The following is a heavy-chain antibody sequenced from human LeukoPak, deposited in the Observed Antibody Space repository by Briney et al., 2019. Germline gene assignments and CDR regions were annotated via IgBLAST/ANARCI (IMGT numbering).Heavy chain of an antibody. Sequence: PSETLSLTCTASGGSISSSSYYWGWIRQPPAKGLEWIGSIYYSGSTYYNPSLKSRVTISVDTSKNQFSLKLSSVTAADTAVYYCARRAWLVDEGGAFDIWGQGTMVTVSS. CDR3: ARRAWLVDEGGAFDI. CDR2: IYYSGST. J-gene: IGHJ3*02. V-gene: IGHV4-39*01. CDR1: GGSISSSSYY. D-gene: IGHD6-19*01.